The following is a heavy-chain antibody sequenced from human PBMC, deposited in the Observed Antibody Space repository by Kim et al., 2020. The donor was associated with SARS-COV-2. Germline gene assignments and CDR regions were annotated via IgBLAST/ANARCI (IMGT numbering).Heavy chain of an antibody. V-gene: IGHV1-58*01. Sequence: SVKVSCKPSGFTFTRSIVQWLRQTRGQRLEWLGWIVVDSGNTMYAQKFNVRVTITRDMSTSTVYMELRSLRSEDTAMYYCAAARTHFGDDSSGYY. D-gene: IGHD3-22*01. CDR2: IVVDSGNT. CDR3: AAARTHFGDDSSGYY. CDR1: GFTFTRSI. J-gene: IGHJ6*01.